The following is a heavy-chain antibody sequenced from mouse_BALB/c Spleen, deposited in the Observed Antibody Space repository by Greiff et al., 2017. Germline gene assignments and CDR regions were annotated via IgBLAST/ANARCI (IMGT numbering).Heavy chain of an antibody. V-gene: IGHV1-9*01. CDR3: ARRTATNFFDY. Sequence: QVQLQQSGAELMKPGASVKISCKATGYTFSSYWIEWVKQRPGHGLEWIGEILPGSGSTNYNEKFKGKATFTADTSSNTAYMQLSSLTSEDSAVYYCARRTATNFFDYWGQGTTLTVSS. CDR2: ILPGSGST. J-gene: IGHJ2*01. D-gene: IGHD1-2*01. CDR1: GYTFSSYW.